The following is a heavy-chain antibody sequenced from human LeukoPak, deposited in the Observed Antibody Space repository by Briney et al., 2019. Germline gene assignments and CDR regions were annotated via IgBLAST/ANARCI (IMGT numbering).Heavy chain of an antibody. Sequence: GGSLRLSCAASGFTFSSYSMNWVRQAPGKGLEWISYITTSSSAIYYADSVKGRFTISRDNAKNSLYLHVNILRDEDTAVYYCVREVEGLSNWGQGTLVTVSS. CDR2: ITTSSSAI. V-gene: IGHV3-48*02. D-gene: IGHD2-15*01. J-gene: IGHJ4*02. CDR3: VREVEGLSN. CDR1: GFTFSSYS.